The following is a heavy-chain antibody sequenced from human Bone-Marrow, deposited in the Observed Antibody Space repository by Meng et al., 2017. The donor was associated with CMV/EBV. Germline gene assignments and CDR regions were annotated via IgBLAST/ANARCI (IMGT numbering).Heavy chain of an antibody. CDR2: INSGNTI. Sequence: GESLKISCAASGFTFRNYEMNWVRQAPGKGLEWVSYINSGNTIYYADSVKGRFTISRDNAKNSLFLQMNSLRAEDTAVYYCAREAGLGCSSTSCPRGWGQGTLVTVSS. D-gene: IGHD2-2*01. V-gene: IGHV3-48*03. CDR1: GFTFRNYE. CDR3: AREAGLGCSSTSCPRG. J-gene: IGHJ4*02.